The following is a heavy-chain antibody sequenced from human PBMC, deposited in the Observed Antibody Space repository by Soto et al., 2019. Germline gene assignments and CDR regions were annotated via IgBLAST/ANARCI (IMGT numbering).Heavy chain of an antibody. V-gene: IGHV6-1*01. J-gene: IGHJ5*02. CDR3: TKGDNLGPKTGYAFDP. Sequence: SQTLSLTCAISGDSVSSNSAAWNWIRQSPSRGLEWLGRTYYRSKWYNEYAPSVKSRMTINPDTSNNQFSLQLNSVTPEDTAVYFCTKGDNLGPKTGYAFDPWGQGIMVTVSS. CDR2: TYYRSKWYN. D-gene: IGHD5-12*01. CDR1: GDSVSSNSAA.